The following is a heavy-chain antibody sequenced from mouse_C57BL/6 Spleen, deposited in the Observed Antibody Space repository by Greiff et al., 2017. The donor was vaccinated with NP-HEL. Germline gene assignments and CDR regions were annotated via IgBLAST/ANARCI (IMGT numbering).Heavy chain of an antibody. CDR1: GFTFSSYT. CDR2: ISGGGGNT. Sequence: EVQLVESGGGLVKPGGSLKLSCAASGFTFSSYTMSWVRQTPEKRLEWVATISGGGGNTYYPDSVKGRFTISRDNAKNTLYLQMSSLRSEDTALYYCARHRPYGSSYSYAMDYWGQGTSVTVSS. D-gene: IGHD1-1*01. V-gene: IGHV5-9*01. J-gene: IGHJ4*01. CDR3: ARHRPYGSSYSYAMDY.